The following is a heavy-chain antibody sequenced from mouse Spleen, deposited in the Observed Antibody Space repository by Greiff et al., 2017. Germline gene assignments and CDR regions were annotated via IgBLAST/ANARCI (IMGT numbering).Heavy chain of an antibody. Sequence: VMLVESGPGLVAPSQSLSITCTVSGFSLTSYAISWVRQPPGKGLEWLGVIRTGGGTNYNSALKSRLSISKDNSKSQVFLKMNSLQTDDTARYYCARNSNYFDYWGQGTTLTVSS. CDR1: GFSLTSYA. CDR2: IRTGGGT. J-gene: IGHJ2*01. CDR3: ARNSNYFDY. V-gene: IGHV2-9-1*01.